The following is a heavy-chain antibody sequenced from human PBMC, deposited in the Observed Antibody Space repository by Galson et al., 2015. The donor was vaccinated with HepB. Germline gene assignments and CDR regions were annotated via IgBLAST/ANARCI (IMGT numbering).Heavy chain of an antibody. CDR3: ESEPPCIAAAGRAGYFDY. CDR2: IYSGGST. Sequence: SLRLSCAASGFTVSSNYMSWVRQAPGKGLEWVSVIYSGGSTYYAGSVKGRFTISRDNSKNTLYLQMNSLRAEDTAVYYCESEPPCIAAAGRAGYFDYWGQATLVTVSS. V-gene: IGHV3-53*01. CDR1: GFTVSSNY. J-gene: IGHJ4*02. D-gene: IGHD6-13*01.